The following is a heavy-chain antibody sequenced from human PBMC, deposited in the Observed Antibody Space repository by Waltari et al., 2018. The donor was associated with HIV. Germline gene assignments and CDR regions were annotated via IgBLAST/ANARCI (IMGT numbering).Heavy chain of an antibody. J-gene: IGHJ3*02. V-gene: IGHV4-61*01. CDR2: IYFSDLT. D-gene: IGHD1-26*01. CDR3: AGDSGTFIADAFDI. Sequence: QVQLQESGPGLVKPSETLSLTCRVSGVSVTSGRYYWSWIRQPPGKGLEYIGHIYFSDLTNYNPSLKSRVTISVDTSKNQVSLRLESVTAADMAICYCAGDSGTFIADAFDIWGQGTAVTVSS. CDR1: GVSVTSGRYY.